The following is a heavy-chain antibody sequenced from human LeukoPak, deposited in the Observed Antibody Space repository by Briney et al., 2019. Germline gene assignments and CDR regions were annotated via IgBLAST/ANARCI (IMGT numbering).Heavy chain of an antibody. CDR3: ARLSGSSPDYYYRYGMDV. V-gene: IGHV1-69*13. J-gene: IGHJ6*02. CDR1: GGTFSSYA. D-gene: IGHD6-13*01. CDR2: IILIFGTA. Sequence: SVKVSCKASGGTFSSYAISWVRQAPGQGLEWMGGIILIFGTANYAQKFQGRVTIAADESTSTAYRELSSLRSEDTAVYYCARLSGSSPDYYYRYGMDVWGQGTTVTVSS.